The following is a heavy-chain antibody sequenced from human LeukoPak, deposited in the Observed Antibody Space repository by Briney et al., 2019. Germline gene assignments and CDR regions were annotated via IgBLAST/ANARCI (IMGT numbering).Heavy chain of an antibody. V-gene: IGHV3-30-3*01. Sequence: GGSLRLSCAASGFTFNIYAMHWVRQAPGKGLEWVALISSDGSNKYYADSVKGRFTISRDNSKNTVYMDMYSLRAEDTAVYYCVRDRVGGGDWPAIWGQGTLVTVSS. CDR1: GFTFNIYA. CDR2: ISSDGSNK. J-gene: IGHJ4*02. D-gene: IGHD2-21*02. CDR3: VRDRVGGGDWPAI.